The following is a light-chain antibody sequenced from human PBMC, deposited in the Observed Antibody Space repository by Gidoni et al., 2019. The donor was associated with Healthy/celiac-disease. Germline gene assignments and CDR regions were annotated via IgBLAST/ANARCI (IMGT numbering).Light chain of an antibody. J-gene: IGLJ2*01. CDR2: QDT. CDR3: QAWDSSVV. Sequence: SYELTQPPSVSVSPGQTASITCSGDKLGDKYACWYQLKTGQSPVLVIYQDTKRPSGIPARFSGSNSGNTATLTISGTQAMDEADYYCQAWDSSVVFGGGTKLTVL. CDR1: KLGDKY. V-gene: IGLV3-1*01.